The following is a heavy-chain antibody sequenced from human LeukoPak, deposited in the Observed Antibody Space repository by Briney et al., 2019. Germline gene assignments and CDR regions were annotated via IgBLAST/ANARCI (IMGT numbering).Heavy chain of an antibody. D-gene: IGHD3-10*01. CDR1: GGSISSGSYY. CDR3: ARGIAARPRYYYGSGSYYNALNY. J-gene: IGHJ4*02. CDR2: IYTSGST. Sequence: SQTLSLTCTVSGGSISSGSYYWSWIRQPAGKGLEWIGRIYTSGSTNYNPSLKSRVTISVDTSKNQFSLKLSSVTAADTAVYYCARGIAARPRYYYGSGSYYNALNYWGQGTLVTVSS. V-gene: IGHV4-61*02.